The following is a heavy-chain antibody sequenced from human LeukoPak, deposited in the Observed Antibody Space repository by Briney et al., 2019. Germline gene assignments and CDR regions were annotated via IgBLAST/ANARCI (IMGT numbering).Heavy chain of an antibody. CDR2: ISFSGGTI. J-gene: IGHJ4*02. Sequence: GRSLRLSCAASGFPFSSYGMHWVRQAPGKGLEWVSYISFSGGTIYYADSVKGRFTISRDNAKNSLYLQMNSLRAEDTAVYYCARGYRGYNDYWGQGTLVTVSS. CDR1: GFPFSSYG. V-gene: IGHV3-48*04. CDR3: ARGYRGYNDY. D-gene: IGHD5-12*01.